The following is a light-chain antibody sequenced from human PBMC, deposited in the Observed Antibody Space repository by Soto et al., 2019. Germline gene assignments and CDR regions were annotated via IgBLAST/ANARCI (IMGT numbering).Light chain of an antibody. CDR1: ESVSSN. J-gene: IGKJ4*01. CDR2: GAS. CDR3: QQYNNWPPGVT. V-gene: IGKV3-15*01. Sequence: EIVMTRSPATLSVSPGEGATLSCRASESVSSNLAWYQQKPGQAPRLLIYGASTRATGIPARFSGSGSGTEFTLTISSLQSEDFAVYYCQQYNNWPPGVTFGGGTKVDIK.